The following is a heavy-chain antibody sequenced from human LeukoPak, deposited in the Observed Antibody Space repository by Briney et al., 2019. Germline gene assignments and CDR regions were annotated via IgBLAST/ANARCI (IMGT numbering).Heavy chain of an antibody. CDR2: ISGSVGRT. J-gene: IGHJ6*03. Sequence: GGSLRLSCAASGFTFSSYTMSWVRQAPGKGLEWVSAISGSVGRTYYADSVKGRFTISRDNSKNTLYLQMNSLRAEDTAVYYCAKSGWELRAAYYYYMDVWGKGTTVTVSS. CDR3: AKSGWELRAAYYYYMDV. CDR1: GFTFSSYT. V-gene: IGHV3-23*01. D-gene: IGHD2-15*01.